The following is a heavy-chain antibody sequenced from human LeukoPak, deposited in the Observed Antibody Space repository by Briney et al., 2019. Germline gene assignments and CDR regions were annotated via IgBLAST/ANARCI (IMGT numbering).Heavy chain of an antibody. D-gene: IGHD6-19*01. J-gene: IGHJ6*03. CDR2: ISYSGIT. V-gene: IGHV4-59*01. Sequence: SETLSLTCTVSGVSISSYHWSWIRQPPGKGLEWIGFISYSGITNYSPSLKSRVTISVDTSKNQFSLKLSSVTAADTAVYYCARQGWIAVAGSSSYYYVAVWGDGTTVTVSS. CDR3: ARQGWIAVAGSSSYYYVAV. CDR1: GVSISSYH.